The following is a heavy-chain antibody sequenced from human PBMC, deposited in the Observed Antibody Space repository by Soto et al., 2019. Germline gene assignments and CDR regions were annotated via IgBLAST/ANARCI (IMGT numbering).Heavy chain of an antibody. Sequence: QVQLQESGPGLVKPSQTLSLTCTVSGGSISSGDYYWSWIHQHPGKGREWIGYISYSGSTYYNPSLKSRVTISVDTSKNQFSLKLSSVTAADTAVYYCARWWSGSRQGFDPWGQGPLVTVSS. D-gene: IGHD3-3*01. CDR3: ARWWSGSRQGFDP. CDR2: ISYSGST. CDR1: GGSISSGDYY. V-gene: IGHV4-31*03. J-gene: IGHJ5*02.